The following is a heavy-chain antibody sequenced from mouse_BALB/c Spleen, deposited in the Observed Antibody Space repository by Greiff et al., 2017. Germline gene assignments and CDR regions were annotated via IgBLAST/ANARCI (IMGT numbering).Heavy chain of an antibody. Sequence: EVQGVESGPGLVKPSQSLSLSCTVSGYSITSDYAWNWIRQFPGNKLEWMGYISYSGSTSYNPSLKSRISITRDTSKNQSFLQLKSVTTEDTATYTGARGSNYYGSSAWFANWGKGTLVTVSA. D-gene: IGHD1-1*01. J-gene: IGHJ3*01. V-gene: IGHV3-2*02. CDR2: ISYSGST. CDR1: GYSITSDYA. CDR3: ARGSNYYGSSAWFAN.